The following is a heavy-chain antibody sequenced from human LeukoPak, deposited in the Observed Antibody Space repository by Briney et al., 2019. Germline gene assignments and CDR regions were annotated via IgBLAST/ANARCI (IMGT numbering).Heavy chain of an antibody. V-gene: IGHV3-21*01. CDR1: GFTFSSYT. J-gene: IGHJ4*02. CDR3: AREAVVTTYPLDY. CDR2: ISSSSSYI. D-gene: IGHD5-12*01. Sequence: PGGSLRLSCAASGFTFSSYTMNWVREAPGKGLEWVSSISSSSSYIYYADSVKGRFTISRDNAKTSLYLQMNSLRAEDTAVYYCAREAVVTTYPLDYWGQGTLVTVSS.